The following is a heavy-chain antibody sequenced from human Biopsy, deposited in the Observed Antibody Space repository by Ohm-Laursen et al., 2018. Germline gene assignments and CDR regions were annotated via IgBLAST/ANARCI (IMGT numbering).Heavy chain of an antibody. Sequence: ITHDGSKTYYADSVEGRFTISRDQFKSTVYLQLNSLRTEDTAIYYCTKERRGWYSERWGQGTLVTVSS. CDR2: ITHDGSKT. D-gene: IGHD6-19*01. CDR3: TKERRGWYSER. V-gene: IGHV3-30*18. J-gene: IGHJ4*02.